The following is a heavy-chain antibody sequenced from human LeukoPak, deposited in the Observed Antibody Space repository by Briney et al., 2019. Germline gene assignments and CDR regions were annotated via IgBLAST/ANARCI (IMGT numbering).Heavy chain of an antibody. Sequence: GGSLRLSCAASGFTFSSYWMHWVRHAPGRGLVWVSRIRSDESRPNYADSVKGRFTISRDNAKNTVFLQMNSLRAEDTAVYYCARVRAVAGTDVLYYFDYWGQGTLVTVSS. V-gene: IGHV3-74*01. CDR1: GFTFSSYW. CDR2: IRSDESRP. D-gene: IGHD6-19*01. J-gene: IGHJ4*02. CDR3: ARVRAVAGTDVLYYFDY.